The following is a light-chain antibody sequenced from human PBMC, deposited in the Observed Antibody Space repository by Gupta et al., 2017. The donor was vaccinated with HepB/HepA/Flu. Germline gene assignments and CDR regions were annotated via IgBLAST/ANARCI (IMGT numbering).Light chain of an antibody. CDR3: QSYDSSLYWV. J-gene: IGLJ3*02. CDR1: SSNIRAGYD. Sequence: QSVLSQPPSVSRAPGQRVTISWTWRSSNIRAGYDVHWCQQLPGTAPKRLIYGNSKRRSGVPDRFSGSKSVTSASLAITGLQAEDEADYYCQSYDSSLYWVFGGGTKLTVL. CDR2: GNS. V-gene: IGLV1-40*01.